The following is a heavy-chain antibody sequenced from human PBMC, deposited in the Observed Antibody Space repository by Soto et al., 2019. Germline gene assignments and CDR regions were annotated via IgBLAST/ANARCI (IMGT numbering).Heavy chain of an antibody. V-gene: IGHV1-8*01. Sequence: ASVKVSCKASGYTFTSYDINWVRQATGQGLEWTGWMNPNSGNTGYAQKFQGRVTMTRNTSISTAYMELSSLRSEDTAVYYCARGRVYCSGGSCYPGYMDVWGKGTTVTVSS. J-gene: IGHJ6*03. D-gene: IGHD2-15*01. CDR3: ARGRVYCSGGSCYPGYMDV. CDR2: MNPNSGNT. CDR1: GYTFTSYD.